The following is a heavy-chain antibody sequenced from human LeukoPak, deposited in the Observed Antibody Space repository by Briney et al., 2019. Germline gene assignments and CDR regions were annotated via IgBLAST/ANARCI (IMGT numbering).Heavy chain of an antibody. CDR1: GGTFSSYT. V-gene: IGHV1-69*02. Sequence: ASVKVSCKASGGTFSSYTISWVRQAPGQGLEWMGRIIPILGIANYAQKFQGRVTITTDESTSTAYMELSSLRSEDTAVYYCASSGGYSYGGDYWGQGTLVTVSS. D-gene: IGHD5-18*01. CDR3: ASSGGYSYGGDY. J-gene: IGHJ4*02. CDR2: IIPILGIA.